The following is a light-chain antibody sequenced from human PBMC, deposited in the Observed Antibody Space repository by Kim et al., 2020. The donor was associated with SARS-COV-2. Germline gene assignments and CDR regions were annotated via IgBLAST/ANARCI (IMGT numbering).Light chain of an antibody. CDR2: DAS. CDR3: QQHATSPPALT. Sequence: PGERATLACRASQSINIDVAWYQQKPGRAPRLLIYDASKRVSGVPARFSGSGSGIDFALTINGLEPEDFAVYYCQQHATSPPALTFGGGTK. CDR1: QSINID. J-gene: IGKJ4*01. V-gene: IGKV3-11*01.